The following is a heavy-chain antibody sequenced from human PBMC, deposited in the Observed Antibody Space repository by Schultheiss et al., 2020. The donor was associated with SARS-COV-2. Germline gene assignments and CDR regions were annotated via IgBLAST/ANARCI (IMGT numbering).Heavy chain of an antibody. CDR1: GGSISSYY. CDR3: ARGGYSYGFQPYYFDY. CDR2: IYTSGST. Sequence: SETLSLTCTVSGGSISSYYWSWIRQPAGKGLEWIGRIYTSGSTYYNPSLKSRVTMSVDTSKNQFSLKLRSVTAADTAVYYCARGGYSYGFQPYYFDYWGQGTLVTVSS. J-gene: IGHJ4*02. V-gene: IGHV4-4*07. D-gene: IGHD5-18*01.